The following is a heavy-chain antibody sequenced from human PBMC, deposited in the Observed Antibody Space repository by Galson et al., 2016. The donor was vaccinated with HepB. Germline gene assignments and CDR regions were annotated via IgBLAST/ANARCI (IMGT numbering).Heavy chain of an antibody. D-gene: IGHD5-18*01. Sequence: PALVKPTQTLTLTCTFSGFSLTSSGMCVSWIRQSPGRALEWLALVDSDGNERFSTSLRTRLTISKDTSKNQVVLTMINVDPVDTATYYCARIPGYSYGDDYFDSWGQGTLVAVPS. V-gene: IGHV2-70*01. J-gene: IGHJ4*02. CDR3: ARIPGYSYGDDYFDS. CDR1: GFSLTSSGMC. CDR2: VDSDGNE.